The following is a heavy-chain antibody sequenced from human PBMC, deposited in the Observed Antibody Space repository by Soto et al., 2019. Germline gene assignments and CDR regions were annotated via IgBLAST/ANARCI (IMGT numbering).Heavy chain of an antibody. Sequence: GGSLRLSCAASGFNFNDYGMHWVRQAPGKGLEWVSSISWKSVSIGYADSVKGRFTISRDNAKNSLYLQMNSLRAEDTALYYCAKDMENGYNPYYYYGMDVWGQGTTVTVSS. J-gene: IGHJ6*02. CDR1: GFNFNDYG. CDR3: AKDMENGYNPYYYYGMDV. D-gene: IGHD3-10*01. CDR2: ISWKSVSI. V-gene: IGHV3-9*01.